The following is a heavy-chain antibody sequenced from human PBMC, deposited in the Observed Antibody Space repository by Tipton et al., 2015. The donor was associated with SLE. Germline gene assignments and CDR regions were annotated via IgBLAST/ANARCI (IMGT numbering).Heavy chain of an antibody. CDR1: GDSISGSTYY. CDR2: IYYSGST. V-gene: IGHV4-39*07. CDR3: ARAGGSDSNWFDP. Sequence: TLSLTCIVSGDSISGSTYYWGWIRQPPGKGLEWIGSIYYSGSTYYNPSLKSRVTISVDTSKNQFSLKQSSVTAADTAVYYCARAGGSDSNWFDPWGQGTLITISS. J-gene: IGHJ5*02. D-gene: IGHD2-21*01.